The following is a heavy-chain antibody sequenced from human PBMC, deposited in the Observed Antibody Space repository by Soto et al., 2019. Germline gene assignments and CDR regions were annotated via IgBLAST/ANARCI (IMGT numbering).Heavy chain of an antibody. CDR1: GYTFTSYG. D-gene: IGHD3-3*01. CDR2: ISAYNGNT. J-gene: IGHJ3*02. CDR3: ARGITIFGVVLDAFDI. V-gene: IGHV1-18*01. Sequence: ASVKVSCKXSGYTFTSYGISWVRQAPGQGLEWMGWISAYNGNTNYAQKLQGRVTMTTDTSTSTAYMELRSLRSDDTAVYYCARGITIFGVVLDAFDIWGQGTMVTVSS.